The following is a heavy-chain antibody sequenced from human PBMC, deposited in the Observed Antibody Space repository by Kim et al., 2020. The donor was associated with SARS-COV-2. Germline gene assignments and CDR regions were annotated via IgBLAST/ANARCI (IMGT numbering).Heavy chain of an antibody. Sequence: SETLSLTCTVSGGSISSSSYYWGWIRQPPGKGLEWIGSIYYSGSTYYNPSLKSRVTISVDTSKNQFSLKLSSVTAADTAVYYCARQPYYYDSSGYYATFDYWGQGTLVTVSS. V-gene: IGHV4-39*01. CDR2: IYYSGST. J-gene: IGHJ4*02. CDR3: ARQPYYYDSSGYYATFDY. D-gene: IGHD3-22*01. CDR1: GGSISSSSYY.